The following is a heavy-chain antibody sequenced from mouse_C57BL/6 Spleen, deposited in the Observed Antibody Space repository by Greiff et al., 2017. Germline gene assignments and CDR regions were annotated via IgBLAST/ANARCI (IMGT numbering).Heavy chain of an antibody. CDR1: GFTFSSYT. Sequence: EVQLVESGGGLVKPGGSLKLSCAASGFTFSSYTMSWVRQTPEKRLEWVATISGGGGNTYYPDSVKGRFTISRDNAKNTLYLQMSSLRSEDTALYYCARDYGSSYGYFDVWGTGTTVTVSS. D-gene: IGHD1-1*01. CDR3: ARDYGSSYGYFDV. J-gene: IGHJ1*03. CDR2: ISGGGGNT. V-gene: IGHV5-9*01.